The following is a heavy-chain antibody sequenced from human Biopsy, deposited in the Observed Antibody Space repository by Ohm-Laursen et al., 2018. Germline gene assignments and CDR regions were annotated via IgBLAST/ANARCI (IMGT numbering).Heavy chain of an antibody. Sequence: TLSLTCTVSGGSISSDYWSWIRQTPGKGLEWIGYIYYSGSTNSNPSLKSRVTISVDTSKNQFSLRLNSVTAADTAVYYCARATNSTGWPYYYFYGMDVWGQGTTVTVSS. CDR1: GGSISSDY. V-gene: IGHV4-59*01. D-gene: IGHD2/OR15-2a*01. CDR3: ARATNSTGWPYYYFYGMDV. CDR2: IYYSGST. J-gene: IGHJ6*02.